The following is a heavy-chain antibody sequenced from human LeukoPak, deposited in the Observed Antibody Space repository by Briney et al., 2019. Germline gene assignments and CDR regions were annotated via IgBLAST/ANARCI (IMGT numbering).Heavy chain of an antibody. V-gene: IGHV4-34*01. J-gene: IGHJ4*02. CDR1: GGSFSGYY. D-gene: IGHD3-3*01. CDR2: INHSGST. Sequence: SETLSLTCAVYGGSFSGYYWSWIRQPPGKGLEWIGEINHSGSTNYNPSLKSRVTISVDTSKNQFSLKLSSVTAADTAVYYCARGSIFGAADPFDYWGQGTLVTVSS. CDR3: ARGSIFGAADPFDY.